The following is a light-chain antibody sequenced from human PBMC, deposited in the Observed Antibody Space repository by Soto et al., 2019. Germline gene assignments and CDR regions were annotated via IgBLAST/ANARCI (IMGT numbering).Light chain of an antibody. CDR3: QEYGNSPQT. CDR1: PGVSSDY. J-gene: IGKJ1*01. CDR2: GAS. V-gene: IGKV3-20*01. Sequence: EIVLTQSPGTLSLSPGERATLSCRASPGVSSDYVAWYQQRPGQTPRLLTYGASSSATGIPDRFSGSGSGADFTLTIRRLEPEDFALYDCQEYGNSPQTFCQGTKVDIK.